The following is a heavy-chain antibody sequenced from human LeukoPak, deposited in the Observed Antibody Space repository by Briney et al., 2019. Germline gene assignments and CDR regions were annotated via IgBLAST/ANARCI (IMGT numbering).Heavy chain of an antibody. Sequence: PSETLSLTCTVSGGSIGSSSYYWGWIRQPPGKGLEWIGTIYYFESSYCNPSLKTRVTISVDTSKNQFSLKLSPVTAADTAVYYCARRRAATIDYWGQGTLVTVSS. CDR3: ARRRAATIDY. D-gene: IGHD6-25*01. V-gene: IGHV4-39*01. J-gene: IGHJ4*02. CDR2: IYYFESS. CDR1: GGSIGSSSYY.